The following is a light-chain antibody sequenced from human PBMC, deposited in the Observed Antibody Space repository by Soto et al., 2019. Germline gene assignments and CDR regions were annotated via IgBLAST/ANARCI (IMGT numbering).Light chain of an antibody. Sequence: QPASVSGSPGQSITISCTGSSSDVGDYDFVSWYQQHPGKAPKLIIYEVSDRPSGVSNRFSGSKSGNTASLTISGLQAEDDAHYYCSSFTSTSTLVVFGGGTKLTVL. J-gene: IGLJ2*01. CDR3: SSFTSTSTLVV. CDR2: EVS. CDR1: SSDVGDYDF. V-gene: IGLV2-14*01.